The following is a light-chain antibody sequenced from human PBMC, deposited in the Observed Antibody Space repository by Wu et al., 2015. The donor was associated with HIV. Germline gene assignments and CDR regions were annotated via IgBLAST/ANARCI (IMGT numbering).Light chain of an antibody. CDR2: GAF. J-gene: IGKJ1*01. V-gene: IGKV3-20*01. CDR1: QSVTSSH. Sequence: EIVLTQSPGTLSLSPGERATLSCRASQSVTSSHLGWYQQKPGQAPRLLIYGAFTRATGIPDRITGSGSGTDFILTISRLEPEDFAVYYCQQYGSSPWTFGQGTKVEIK. CDR3: QQYGSSPWT.